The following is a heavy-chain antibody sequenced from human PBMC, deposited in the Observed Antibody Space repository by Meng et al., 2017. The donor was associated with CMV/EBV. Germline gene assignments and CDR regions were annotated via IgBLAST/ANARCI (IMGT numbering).Heavy chain of an antibody. CDR1: GFTFSSYA. V-gene: IGHV3-30-3*01. CDR2: ISYDGSNK. CDR3: AREYGSGRYNGGLYYYGMDV. Sequence: GGSLRLSCAASGFTFSSYAMHWVRQAPGKGLEWVAVISYDGSNKYYADSVKGRFTISRDNSKNTLYLQMNSLRAEDTAVYYCAREYGSGRYNGGLYYYGMDVWGQGTTVTVSS. J-gene: IGHJ6*02. D-gene: IGHD3-10*01.